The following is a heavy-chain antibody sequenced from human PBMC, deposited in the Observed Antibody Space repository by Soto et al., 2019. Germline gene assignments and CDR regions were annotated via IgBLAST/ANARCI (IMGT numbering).Heavy chain of an antibody. J-gene: IGHJ4*02. Sequence: GGSLRLSCAASGFTFSSYGMHWVRQAPGKGLEWVAVIWYDGSNKYYADSVKGRFTISRDNSKNTLYLQMNSLRAEDTAVYYCARCPRRGPPNYIWGSYPPRVFADYWGQGTLVTVSS. D-gene: IGHD3-16*01. V-gene: IGHV3-33*01. CDR3: ARCPRRGPPNYIWGSYPPRVFADY. CDR2: IWYDGSNK. CDR1: GFTFSSYG.